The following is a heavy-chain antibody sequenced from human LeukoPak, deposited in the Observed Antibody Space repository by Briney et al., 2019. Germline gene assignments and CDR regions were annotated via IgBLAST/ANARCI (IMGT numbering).Heavy chain of an antibody. CDR1: GFTFSSFS. CDR3: TVGGGIKTPVDY. J-gene: IGHJ4*02. V-gene: IGHV3-48*04. Sequence: PGGSLRPSCAASGFTFSSFSMNWVRQAPGKGPEWVSYISSSSSTIYYADSVKGRFTTSRDNAKNSLYLQMNSLRAEDAAVYFCTVGGGIKTPVDYWGQGTLVTVSS. D-gene: IGHD1-26*01. CDR2: ISSSSSTI.